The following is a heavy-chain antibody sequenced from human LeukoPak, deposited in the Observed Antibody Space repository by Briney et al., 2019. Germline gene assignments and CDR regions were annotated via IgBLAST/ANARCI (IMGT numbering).Heavy chain of an antibody. J-gene: IGHJ4*02. CDR3: ARLSGTGYFDL. CDR2: ISVGSDAT. Sequence: GGSLRLSCAASGLTLSNYNMNWVGQAPGRGREGISYISVGSDATYYADSVTGRFTISRDTAKNSLILQMNSLRAGDTALYFCARLSGTGYFDLWGQGTLVTVSS. V-gene: IGHV3-48*04. D-gene: IGHD1-26*01. CDR1: GLTLSNYN.